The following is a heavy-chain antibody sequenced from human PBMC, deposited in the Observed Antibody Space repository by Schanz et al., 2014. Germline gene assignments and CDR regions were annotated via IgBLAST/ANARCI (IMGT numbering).Heavy chain of an antibody. CDR3: ARLGSSSWFTSFDY. V-gene: IGHV3-30*04. CDR1: GFTFSTYA. D-gene: IGHD6-13*01. J-gene: IGHJ4*02. CDR2: ISYDGSNK. Sequence: QVQLVESGGGVVQPGRSLRLSCAASGFTFSTYAIHWVRQAPGKGLEWVAVISYDGSNKYYADSVKGRFTISIDNAKNSLSLQMNSLRADDTAVYYCARLGSSSWFTSFDYWGQGTLVTVSS.